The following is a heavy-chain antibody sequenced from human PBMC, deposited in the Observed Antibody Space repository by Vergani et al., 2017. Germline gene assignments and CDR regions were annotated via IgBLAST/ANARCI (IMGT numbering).Heavy chain of an antibody. J-gene: IGHJ2*01. CDR1: GASIDRSKNY. CDR3: ASGKYYSDSTSHFRGRYFDV. CDR2: VIYSGNT. V-gene: IGHV4-39*01. Sequence: QLQLQESGPGLVKPSETLSLTCSVSGASIDRSKNYWGWIRQPPGKGLEWIVSVIYSGNTNYDPSLKSRVTISIDTSKNQFSLKLNSVTAADTAVYYCASGKYYSDSTSHFRGRYFDVWGRGTLVTVPS. D-gene: IGHD3-16*01.